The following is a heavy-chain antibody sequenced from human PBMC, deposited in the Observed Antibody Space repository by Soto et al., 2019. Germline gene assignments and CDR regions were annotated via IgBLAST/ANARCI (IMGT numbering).Heavy chain of an antibody. D-gene: IGHD2-15*01. CDR2: ISSSSSYI. CDR1: GFTFSSYS. Sequence: EVQLVESGGGLVKPGGSLRLSCAASGFTFSSYSMNWVRQAPGKGLEWVSSISSSSSYIYYADSVKGRFIISRDNAKNSLYLQMNSLRAEDTAVYYCASWRCSGGSCYPKPDYWGQGTLVTVSS. J-gene: IGHJ4*02. CDR3: ASWRCSGGSCYPKPDY. V-gene: IGHV3-21*01.